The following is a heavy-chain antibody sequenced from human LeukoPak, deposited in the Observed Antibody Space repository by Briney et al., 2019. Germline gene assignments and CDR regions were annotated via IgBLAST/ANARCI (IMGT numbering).Heavy chain of an antibody. J-gene: IGHJ4*02. V-gene: IGHV1-18*01. D-gene: IGHD4-11*01. CDR1: GYIFTDYG. CDR2: ISAYNGNT. Sequence: ASVRVSCKASGYIFTDYGITWVRQAPGQGLEWMGWISAYNGNTNNAQKFQGRVTVTTDTSTSTAYMELRSLRSDDTALYYCARTTLTNARACYFDYWGQGTLVTVSS. CDR3: ARTTLTNARACYFDY.